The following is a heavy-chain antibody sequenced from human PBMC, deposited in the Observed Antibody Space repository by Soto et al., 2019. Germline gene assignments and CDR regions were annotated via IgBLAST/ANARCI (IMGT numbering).Heavy chain of an antibody. V-gene: IGHV3-21*01. CDR1: GFTFNAYT. CDR2: ITYDSAYI. CDR3: TRQLGSACYDC. D-gene: IGHD5-12*01. Sequence: GGSLRLSCVVSGFTFNAYTMNWVRQAPGQGLEWVSSITYDSAYIYYADSVKGRFTISRDNAKNSLYLQMNSLGAEDTAVYYCTRQLGSACYDCWGQGVLVTVSS. J-gene: IGHJ4*02.